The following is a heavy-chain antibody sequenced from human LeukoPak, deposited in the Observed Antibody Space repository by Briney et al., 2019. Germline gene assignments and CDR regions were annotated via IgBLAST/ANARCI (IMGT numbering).Heavy chain of an antibody. V-gene: IGHV5-51*01. J-gene: IGHJ3*02. CDR2: IYPGDSDT. D-gene: IGHD2-15*01. CDR3: AGQDIVVVATTTRAFDI. Sequence: GESLKISCTGSGYSFTSYWIAWVRQMPGKVLEWMGIIYPGDSDTRYSPSFQGQVTISADKSISTAYLQWNNLKASDTAMYYCAGQDIVVVATTTRAFDIWGQGTMVTVSS. CDR1: GYSFTSYW.